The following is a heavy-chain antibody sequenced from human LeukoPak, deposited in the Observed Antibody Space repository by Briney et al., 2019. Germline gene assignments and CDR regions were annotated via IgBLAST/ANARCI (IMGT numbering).Heavy chain of an antibody. CDR2: IIPIFGTA. CDR1: GGTFSSYA. J-gene: IGHJ4*02. D-gene: IGHD1-7*01. Sequence: SVKVSCKASGGTFSSYAISWVRQAPGQGLEWMGGIIPIFGTANYAQKFQGRVTITTDESTSTAYMELSSLRSEDTAVYYCASPGSYNRNYLFDYWGQGTLVTVSS. CDR3: ASPGSYNRNYLFDY. V-gene: IGHV1-69*05.